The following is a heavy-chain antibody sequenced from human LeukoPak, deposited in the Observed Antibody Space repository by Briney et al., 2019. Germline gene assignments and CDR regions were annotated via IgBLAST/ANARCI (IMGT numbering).Heavy chain of an antibody. J-gene: IGHJ4*02. V-gene: IGHV3-49*03. CDR2: TASKIHGGII. CDR3: ARDSPRVRGVFES. Sequence: GGSLRLSCTASGFTFADYALSWFRQAPGKGLEWVGLTASKIHGGIIEYAAPVKGRFTISRDDYRSIAYLEMNSLKTEDTAVYYCARDSPRVRGVFESWGQGTLVTVSS. D-gene: IGHD3-10*02. CDR1: GFTFADYA.